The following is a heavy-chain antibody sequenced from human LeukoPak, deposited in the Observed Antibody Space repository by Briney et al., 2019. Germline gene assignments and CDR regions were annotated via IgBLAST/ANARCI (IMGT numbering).Heavy chain of an antibody. D-gene: IGHD1-26*01. V-gene: IGHV4-4*07. CDR1: GGSISSYY. J-gene: IGHJ4*02. CDR3: ARDGQVGAIDDFDY. CDR2: IYTSGST. Sequence: SETLSLTCTVSGGSISSYYWSWIRQPAGKGLEWIGRIYTSGSTNYNPSLKSRVTMSVDTSKNQFSLKLSSVTAANTGVYYCARDGQVGAIDDFDYWGQRTLVTVSS.